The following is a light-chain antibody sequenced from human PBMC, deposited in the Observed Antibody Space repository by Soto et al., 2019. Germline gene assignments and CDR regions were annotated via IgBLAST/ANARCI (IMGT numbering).Light chain of an antibody. J-gene: IGKJ1*01. Sequence: EIVMTQSPATLSVSPGERATLSCSASQRVSSNLAWYQQKPGQAPRLLIYGASTRATGIPARFSGSGSGTEFTLTISSLQSEDFAIYYCQHYNNWPPWTFGQGTKVAIK. V-gene: IGKV3-15*01. CDR2: GAS. CDR3: QHYNNWPPWT. CDR1: QRVSSN.